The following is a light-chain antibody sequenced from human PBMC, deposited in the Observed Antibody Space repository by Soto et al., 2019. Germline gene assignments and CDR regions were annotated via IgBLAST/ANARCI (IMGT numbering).Light chain of an antibody. V-gene: IGLV3-9*01. CDR2: RDY. CDR1: NIGSKN. J-gene: IGLJ2*01. Sequence: SSELTQPLSASVALGQTARITCGGNNIGSKNVHWYQQRPDQAPVVVIYRDYHRPAGIPERFSGSNSGNTATLTISRAQDGDEADYSCQVWDISTAVVFGGGTKLTVL. CDR3: QVWDISTAVV.